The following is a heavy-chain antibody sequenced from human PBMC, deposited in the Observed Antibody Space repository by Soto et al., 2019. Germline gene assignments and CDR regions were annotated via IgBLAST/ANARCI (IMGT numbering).Heavy chain of an antibody. Sequence: EVQLVESGGGLVQPGGSLRLSCAASGFTFSSYWMHWVRQVPGKGLVWVSRLNYDGSTTTYADSVTGRFTISRDNDRNTLYLQMNSLRAEDTAVYYCARAGTGWYWFDPWGQGTLVTVSS. J-gene: IGHJ5*02. D-gene: IGHD6-19*01. CDR2: LNYDGSTT. V-gene: IGHV3-74*03. CDR1: GFTFSSYW. CDR3: ARAGTGWYWFDP.